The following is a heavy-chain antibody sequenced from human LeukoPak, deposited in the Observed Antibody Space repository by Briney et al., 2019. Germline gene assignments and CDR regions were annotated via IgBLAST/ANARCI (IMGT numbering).Heavy chain of an antibody. J-gene: IGHJ3*02. V-gene: IGHV5-51*01. D-gene: IGHD2-21*02. Sequence: GESLKISCKGSGYSFTSYWIAWVRQMPGKGLEWMGIIYPGDSDTRYSPSFQGQVTISADKSISTAYLQWSSLKASDTAMYYCARPLVVTAIPGAFIIWGQGTMVTVSS. CDR3: ARPLVVTAIPGAFII. CDR2: IYPGDSDT. CDR1: GYSFTSYW.